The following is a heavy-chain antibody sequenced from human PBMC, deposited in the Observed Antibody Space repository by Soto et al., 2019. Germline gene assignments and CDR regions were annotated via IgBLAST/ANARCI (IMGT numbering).Heavy chain of an antibody. CDR3: AHSRPPRLLDY. CDR2: IYWDDDK. Sequence: QITLKESGPTLVKPTQTLTLTCTFSGFSLSTCGVGVGWIRQPPGKALEWLALIYWDDDKRYSSSLNSRLTITKDTSKNQVVLTMTNMDPVDTATYYCAHSRPPRLLDYWGQGTLVTVSS. D-gene: IGHD6-6*01. V-gene: IGHV2-5*02. J-gene: IGHJ4*02. CDR1: GFSLSTCGVG.